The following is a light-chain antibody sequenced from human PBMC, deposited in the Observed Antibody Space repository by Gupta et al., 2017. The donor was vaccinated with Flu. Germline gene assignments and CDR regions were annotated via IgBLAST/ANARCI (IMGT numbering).Light chain of an antibody. Sequence: QSLLKQPPSVSRAPGPRVPISCAARNSNIGAKYGVHWYQQFPGPAPKLLIYPNTQRPSGVPDRFSGSKSGTSASLAITGLQAEDEADYYCQSYDSSLNGYVFGTGTKVTVL. CDR3: QSYDSSLNGYV. V-gene: IGLV1-40*01. CDR2: PNT. J-gene: IGLJ1*01. CDR1: NSNIGAKYG.